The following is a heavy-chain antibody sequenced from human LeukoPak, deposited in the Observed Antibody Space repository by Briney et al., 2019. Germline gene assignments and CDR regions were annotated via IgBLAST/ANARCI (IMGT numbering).Heavy chain of an antibody. J-gene: IGHJ4*02. CDR1: GGSVSSGSSY. CDR3: VGSYDSRDPIYY. V-gene: IGHV4-61*01. D-gene: IGHD3-22*01. CDR2: IYYSGST. Sequence: SETLSLTCTVSGGSVSSGSSYWSWIRQPPGKGLEWIGYIYYSGSTNYNPSLKSRVTISVDTSKNQFSLKLSSVTAADTAVYYCVGSYDSRDPIYYWGQGTLVTVSS.